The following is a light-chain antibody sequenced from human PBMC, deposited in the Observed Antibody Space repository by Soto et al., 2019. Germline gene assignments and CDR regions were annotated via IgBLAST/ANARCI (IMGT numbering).Light chain of an antibody. Sequence: EIVMTQSPATLPVAPGERATLSCSASQSVRSNLAWYQQKPGQAPRHLIYGASPSATGIPARFSASGSGTEISLTIGSLQSEGFAVDYCQQYNNWPGTFVQGTKVE. CDR1: QSVRSN. J-gene: IGKJ1*01. CDR2: GAS. CDR3: QQYNNWPGT. V-gene: IGKV3-15*01.